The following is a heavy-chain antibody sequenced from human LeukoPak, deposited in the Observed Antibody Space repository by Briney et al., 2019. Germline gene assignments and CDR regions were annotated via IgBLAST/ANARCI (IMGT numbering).Heavy chain of an antibody. CDR3: ARDPYNGAYSEGYYYYYMDV. CDR1: GITFSNYN. J-gene: IGHJ6*03. Sequence: GGSLRLSCAAPGITFSNYNMNWVRQAPGKGLEWISVITSSSSYTFYADSVKGRFTISRDNAQNSLYLQMNSLRVEDTAIYYCARDPYNGAYSEGYYYYYMDVWGKGTTVTVSS. V-gene: IGHV3-21*01. D-gene: IGHD1-1*01. CDR2: ITSSSSYT.